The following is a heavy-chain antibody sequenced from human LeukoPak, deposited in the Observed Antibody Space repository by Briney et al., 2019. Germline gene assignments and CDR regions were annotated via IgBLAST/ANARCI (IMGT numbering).Heavy chain of an antibody. Sequence: GGSLRLSCAASGFTFSSYGMSWVRQAPGKGLEWVSAISGNGGTTYYADSVKGRFTISRDNSKNTLYLQMNSLRAEDTAVYYCAKDFWSGYYPNYWGQGTLVTVSS. CDR1: GFTFSSYG. D-gene: IGHD3-3*01. J-gene: IGHJ4*02. CDR2: ISGNGGTT. V-gene: IGHV3-23*01. CDR3: AKDFWSGYYPNY.